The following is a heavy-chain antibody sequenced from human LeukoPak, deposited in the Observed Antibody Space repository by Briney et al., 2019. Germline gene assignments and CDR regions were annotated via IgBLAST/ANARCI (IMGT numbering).Heavy chain of an antibody. CDR1: GYTFTSYD. CDR2: MNPNSGNT. Sequence: ASVKVSCKASGYTFTSYDINWVPEATGQGLEWMGWMNPNSGNTGYAQKFQGRVTMTRNTSISTAYMELSSLRSEDTAGYYCARGLGYGDYGDYWGQGTLVTVSS. CDR3: ARGLGYGDYGDY. J-gene: IGHJ4*02. V-gene: IGHV1-8*01. D-gene: IGHD4-17*01.